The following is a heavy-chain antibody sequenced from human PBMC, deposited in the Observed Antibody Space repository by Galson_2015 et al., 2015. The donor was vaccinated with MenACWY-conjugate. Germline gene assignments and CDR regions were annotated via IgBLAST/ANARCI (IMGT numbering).Heavy chain of an antibody. J-gene: IGHJ4*02. CDR2: IYSGGST. V-gene: IGHV3-66*01. Sequence: LRLSCAASGFTVSNNYMSWVRQAPGRGLEWISIIYSGGSTYYADSVKGRFTISRDNSKNALYLQMNSLRAEDTAVYYCARVVVVAGTHDYFDYWGQGTLVTVSS. D-gene: IGHD6-19*01. CDR1: GFTVSNNY. CDR3: ARVVVVAGTHDYFDY.